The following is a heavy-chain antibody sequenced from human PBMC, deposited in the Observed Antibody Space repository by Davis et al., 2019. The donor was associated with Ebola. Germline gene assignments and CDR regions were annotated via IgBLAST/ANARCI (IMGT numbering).Heavy chain of an antibody. V-gene: IGHV3-20*04. CDR3: ARARSGWYRY. CDR1: GFTFDDCG. D-gene: IGHD6-19*01. J-gene: IGHJ4*02. CDR2: INWNGGST. Sequence: GESLKISCAASGFTFDDCGMSWVRQAPGKGLEWVSGINWNGGSTGYADSVKGRFTISRDNAKNSLYLQMNSLRAEDTALYYCARARSGWYRYWGQGTLVTVSS.